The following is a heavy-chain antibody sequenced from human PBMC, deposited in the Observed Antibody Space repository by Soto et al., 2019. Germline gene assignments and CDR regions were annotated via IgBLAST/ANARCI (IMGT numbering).Heavy chain of an antibody. CDR2: INPNSGGT. J-gene: IGHJ6*02. V-gene: IGHV1-2*02. Sequence: GASVKVSCKASGYTFTGYYMHWVRQAPGQGLEWMGWINPNSGGTNYAQKFQGRVTMTRDTSISTAYMELSRLRSDDTAVYYCARPYCSSTSCYKASYYYGMDVWGQGTTVTVS. CDR3: ARPYCSSTSCYKASYYYGMDV. CDR1: GYTFTGYY. D-gene: IGHD2-2*02.